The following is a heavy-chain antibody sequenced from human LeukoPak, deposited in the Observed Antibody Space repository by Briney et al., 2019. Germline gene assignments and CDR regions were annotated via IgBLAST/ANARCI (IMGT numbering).Heavy chain of an antibody. CDR3: ARDVVAGILDY. CDR2: IYSGGST. J-gene: IGHJ4*02. CDR1: GSTVSSNY. V-gene: IGHV3-53*01. D-gene: IGHD6-19*01. Sequence: PGGSLRLSCAASGSTVSSNYMSWVRQAPGKGLEWVSAIYSGGSTYYADSVKGRFTISRDNSKNTLYLQMNSLRAEDTAVYYCARDVVAGILDYWGQGTLVTVSS.